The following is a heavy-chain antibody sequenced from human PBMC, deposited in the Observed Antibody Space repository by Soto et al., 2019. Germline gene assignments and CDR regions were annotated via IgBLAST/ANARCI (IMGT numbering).Heavy chain of an antibody. Sequence: GASVKVSCKASGYTFTSYGISWVRQAPGQGLEWMGWISAYNGNTNYAQKLQGRVTMTTDTSTSTAYMELRSLRSDDTAVYYCAREYSYGPYYYYYGMGVWGQGTTVTVSS. CDR1: GYTFTSYG. CDR3: AREYSYGPYYYYYGMGV. CDR2: ISAYNGNT. D-gene: IGHD5-18*01. J-gene: IGHJ6*02. V-gene: IGHV1-18*04.